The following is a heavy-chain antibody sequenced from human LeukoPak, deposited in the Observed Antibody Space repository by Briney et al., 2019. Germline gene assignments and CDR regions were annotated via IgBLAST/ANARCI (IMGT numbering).Heavy chain of an antibody. CDR2: IRYDGSNK. D-gene: IGHD3-10*01. CDR1: GFTFSSYG. J-gene: IGHJ4*02. V-gene: IGHV3-30*02. CDR3: AKDNDYYGSGSYYNYFDY. Sequence: QPGGSLRLSCAASGFTFSSYGMHWVRQAPGKGLEWVAFIRYDGSNKYYADSVKGRFTISRDNSKNTLYLQMNSLRAEDTAVYYCAKDNDYYGSGSYYNYFDYWGQGTLVTVSS.